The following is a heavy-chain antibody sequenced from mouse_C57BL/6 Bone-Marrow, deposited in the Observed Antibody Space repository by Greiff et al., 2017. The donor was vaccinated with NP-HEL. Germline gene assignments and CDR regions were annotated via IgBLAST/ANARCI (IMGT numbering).Heavy chain of an antibody. Sequence: EVQVVESGGGLVKPGGSLKLSCTASGFTFSSYAMSWVRQTPEKRLEWVATISDGGSYTYYPDNVKGRFTISRDNAKNNLYLQMSHLKSEDTAMYYCARDRGLLPDYWGQGTTLTVSS. J-gene: IGHJ2*01. CDR1: GFTFSSYA. CDR2: ISDGGSYT. CDR3: ARDRGLLPDY. V-gene: IGHV5-4*01. D-gene: IGHD2-3*01.